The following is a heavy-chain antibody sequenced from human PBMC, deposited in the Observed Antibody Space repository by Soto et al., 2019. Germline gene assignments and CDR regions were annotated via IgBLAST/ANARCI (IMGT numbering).Heavy chain of an antibody. CDR1: GFTVSSNY. Sequence: EVQLVETGGGLIQPGGSLRLSCAASGFTVSSNYMSWVRQAPGKGLEWISVIYSGGSKYYADSVKGRFTLSRDNSKNTLYRQMNSLRAEDTAVYYCARDRCVSTNCYYDYWGQGILVTVSS. CDR3: ARDRCVSTNCYYDY. CDR2: IYSGGSK. V-gene: IGHV3-53*02. J-gene: IGHJ4*02. D-gene: IGHD2-2*01.